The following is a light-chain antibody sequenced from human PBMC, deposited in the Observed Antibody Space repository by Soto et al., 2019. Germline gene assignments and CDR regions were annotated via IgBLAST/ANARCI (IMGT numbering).Light chain of an antibody. CDR1: QSISSY. J-gene: IGKJ1*01. CDR2: AAS. Sequence: DIQMTQSPSSLSASVGDRVTITCRASQSISSYLNWYQEKPGKAPKLLMYAASSLQSGVPSRFSGSGSGTDFTLTISSLQPEDFATYHCQQSYSTPRTFGQRTKVEIK. V-gene: IGKV1-39*01. CDR3: QQSYSTPRT.